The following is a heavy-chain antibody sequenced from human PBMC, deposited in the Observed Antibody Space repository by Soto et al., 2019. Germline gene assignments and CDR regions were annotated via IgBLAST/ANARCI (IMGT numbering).Heavy chain of an antibody. J-gene: IGHJ4*02. CDR2: IYYSGIT. D-gene: IGHD3-16*01. CDR1: GASISHVGHF. CDR3: ARGGPDLATIGSFDY. Sequence: SETLSLTCTVSGASISHVGHFWSWIRQHPGKGLEWIGYIYYSGITHYNPSLKSRAIISVDTSLSQISLNLSSVAAADTAVYYCARGGPDLATIGSFDYWGQGTLVTVSS. V-gene: IGHV4-31*03.